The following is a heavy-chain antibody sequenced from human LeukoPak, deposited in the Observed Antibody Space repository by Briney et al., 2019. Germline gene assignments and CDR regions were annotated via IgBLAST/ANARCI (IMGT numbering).Heavy chain of an antibody. CDR2: ISSNGDNT. V-gene: IGHV3-64D*06. J-gene: IGHJ4*02. CDR1: GFTFSTYV. CDR3: VRGTGY. Sequence: GGSLRLSCSVSGFTFSTYVMHWVRQAPGKGLEYVSAISSNGDNTYYADSVKGRFIISRDNSKNTLYLQMSSLRADDTAVYYCVRGTGYWGQGTLVTVSS.